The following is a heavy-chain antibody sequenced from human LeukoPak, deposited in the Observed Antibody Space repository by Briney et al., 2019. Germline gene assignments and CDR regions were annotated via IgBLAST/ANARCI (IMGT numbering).Heavy chain of an antibody. CDR3: ARVSRGVTIFGNYWFDP. J-gene: IGHJ5*02. D-gene: IGHD3-3*01. Sequence: SVKVSCKTSGGTFSSYAISWVRQAPGQGLEWMGGIIPIFGTANYAQKFQGRVTITTDESTSTAYMELSSLRSEDTAVYYCARVSRGVTIFGNYWFDPWGQGTLVTVSS. CDR2: IIPIFGTA. CDR1: GGTFSSYA. V-gene: IGHV1-69*05.